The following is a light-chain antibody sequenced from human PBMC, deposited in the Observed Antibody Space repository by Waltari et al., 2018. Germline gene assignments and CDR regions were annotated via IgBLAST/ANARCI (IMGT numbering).Light chain of an antibody. J-gene: IGLJ1*01. V-gene: IGLV1-51*01. Sequence: QSVLTQPPSVSATTGQTVTISCSGSNSSIGITYVSWYQQFPGTAPKLLIYDANKRPSQIPDRFAGSKAGTSATLGITGLQAGDEADYYCGTWDSTLSTYVYGTGTRLTVL. CDR1: NSSIGITY. CDR2: DAN. CDR3: GTWDSTLSTYV.